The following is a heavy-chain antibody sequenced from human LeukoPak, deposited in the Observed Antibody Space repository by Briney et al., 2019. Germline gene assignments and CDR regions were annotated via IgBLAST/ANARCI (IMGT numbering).Heavy chain of an antibody. CDR3: ARDEMATIGDYYYYMDV. D-gene: IGHD5-24*01. CDR2: IIPIFGTA. V-gene: IGHV1-69*06. CDR1: GGTFSSYA. Sequence: SVKVSCKASGGTFSSYAISWVRQAPGQGLEWMGGIIPIFGTANYAQKFQGRVTITADKSTSTAYMELSSLRSEDTAVYYCARDEMATIGDYYYYMDVWGKGTTVTVSS. J-gene: IGHJ6*03.